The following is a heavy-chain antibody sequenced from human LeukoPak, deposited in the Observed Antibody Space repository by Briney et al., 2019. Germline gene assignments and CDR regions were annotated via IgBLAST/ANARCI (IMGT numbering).Heavy chain of an antibody. J-gene: IGHJ4*02. CDR2: ISSSGSTI. D-gene: IGHD6-19*01. CDR1: GFTFSSYE. Sequence: PGGSLRLSCAASGFTFSSYEMNWVRQAPGKGLEWVSYISSSGSTIYYADSVRGRFTISRDNAKNSLYLQMNSLRAEDTAVYYCARDHPFYKRRGYSSGWSDYWGQGTLVTVSS. V-gene: IGHV3-48*03. CDR3: ARDHPFYKRRGYSSGWSDY.